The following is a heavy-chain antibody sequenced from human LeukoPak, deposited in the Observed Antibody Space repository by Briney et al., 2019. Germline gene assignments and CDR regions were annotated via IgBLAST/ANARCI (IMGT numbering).Heavy chain of an antibody. D-gene: IGHD6-19*01. J-gene: IGHJ4*02. CDR2: IHHVGST. CDR1: GGSISSGTFF. Sequence: PSETLSLTCTVSGGSISSGTFFWAWIRQPPGKGLEWIGSIHHVGSTYYNPSLRSRVTMSLDTSKHQFSLKLTSVTAADTAVYCCATTSYTNGWHWNFDYWGQGTLVTVSS. V-gene: IGHV4-39*01. CDR3: ATTSYTNGWHWNFDY.